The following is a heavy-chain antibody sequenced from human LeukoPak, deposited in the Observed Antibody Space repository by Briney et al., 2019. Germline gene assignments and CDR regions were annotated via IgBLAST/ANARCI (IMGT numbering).Heavy chain of an antibody. Sequence: PSETLALTCTVSGGSSSSYYWSWIRQPPGKGLEWIGYIYYSGSTNYNPSLKSRVTISVDTSKNQFSLKLSSVTAADTAVYYCARQHGGNPDNAFDIWGQGTMVTVSS. J-gene: IGHJ3*02. CDR3: ARQHGGNPDNAFDI. D-gene: IGHD4-23*01. CDR2: IYYSGST. CDR1: GGSSSSYY. V-gene: IGHV4-59*08.